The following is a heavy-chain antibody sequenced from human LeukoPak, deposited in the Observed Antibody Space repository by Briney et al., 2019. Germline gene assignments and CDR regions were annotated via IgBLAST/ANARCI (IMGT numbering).Heavy chain of an antibody. CDR2: ISSSSSYI. CDR1: GFTFSSYE. J-gene: IGHJ4*02. D-gene: IGHD4-17*01. V-gene: IGHV3-21*01. Sequence: PGGSLRLSCAASGFTFSSYEMNWVRQAPGKGLEWVSSISSSSSYIYYADSVKGRFTISRDNAKNSLYLQMNSLRAEDTAVYYCARPGAYGDHLDYWGQGTLVTVSS. CDR3: ARPGAYGDHLDY.